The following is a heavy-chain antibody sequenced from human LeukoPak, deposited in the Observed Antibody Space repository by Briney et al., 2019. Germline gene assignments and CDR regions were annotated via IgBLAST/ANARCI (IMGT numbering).Heavy chain of an antibody. CDR1: GFTFGDHY. CDR3: TREQDREAAATVVGDY. CDR2: NSPADLSI. V-gene: IGHV3-11*04. D-gene: IGHD2-15*01. Sequence: PGGSLRHSCVASGFTFGDHYMSGVRQTPGRGLEWVAFNSPADLSIYYADSVEGRFTISRDNAKNSLYLEMNSLRAEDTAVYYCTREQDREAAATVVGDYWGQGALVTVSS. J-gene: IGHJ4*02.